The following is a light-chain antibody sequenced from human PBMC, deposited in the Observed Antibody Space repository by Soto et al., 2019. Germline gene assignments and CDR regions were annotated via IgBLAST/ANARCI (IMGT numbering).Light chain of an antibody. J-gene: IGKJ2*02. CDR2: LGS. V-gene: IGKV2-28*01. CDR3: MQALQTPCT. CDR1: QSLLHSNGYNY. Sequence: DIVMTQSPLSLPVTPGEPASISCRSSQSLLHSNGYNYLDWYLQKPGQSPRLLIYLGSNRASGVXDXXSGSGSGTDFTLKISRVEAEDVGVYYCMQALQTPCTFGQGTKLEIK.